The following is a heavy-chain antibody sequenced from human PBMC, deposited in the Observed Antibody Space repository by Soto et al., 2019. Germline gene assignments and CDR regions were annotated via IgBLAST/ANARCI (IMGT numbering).Heavy chain of an antibody. D-gene: IGHD2-15*01. CDR2: IIPIFGTA. CDR1: GGTFSSYA. V-gene: IGHV1-69*01. Sequence: QVQLVQSGAEVKKPGSSVKVSCKAPGGTFSSYAINWVRQAPGQGLEWMGGIIPIFGTANYAQKFQGRVTITADESTSTGYMELSSLRSEDTAVYYCARSQGGSSSLDIYYYYYYGMDVWGQGTTVTVSS. CDR3: ARSQGGSSSLDIYYYYYYGMDV. J-gene: IGHJ6*02.